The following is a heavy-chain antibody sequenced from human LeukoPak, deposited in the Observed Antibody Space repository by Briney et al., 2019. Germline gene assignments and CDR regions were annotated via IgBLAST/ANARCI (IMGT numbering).Heavy chain of an antibody. D-gene: IGHD1-26*01. V-gene: IGHV1-46*02. Sequence: GASVKVSCKASGYTLNSYYMHWVRQAPGQGLEWMGIINPSGGSTSYAQKFQGRVTMTRDTSTSTVYMELSSLRSEDTAVYYCARVRTSYEDSDAFDIWGQGTMVTVSS. J-gene: IGHJ3*02. CDR2: INPSGGST. CDR3: ARVRTSYEDSDAFDI. CDR1: GYTLNSYY.